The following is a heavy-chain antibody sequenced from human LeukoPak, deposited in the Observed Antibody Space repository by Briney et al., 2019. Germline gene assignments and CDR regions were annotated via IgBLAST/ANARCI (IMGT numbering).Heavy chain of an antibody. Sequence: GGSLRLSCAASGFTFSSYAMSWVRQAPGKGLEWVSAISGSGGSTYYADSVKGRFTISRDNSKNTLYLQMNSLRAEDTAVYYCAKEGLYSSSWYRGAFDYWGQGTLVTVSS. CDR1: GFTFSSYA. D-gene: IGHD6-13*01. J-gene: IGHJ4*02. V-gene: IGHV3-23*01. CDR3: AKEGLYSSSWYRGAFDY. CDR2: ISGSGGST.